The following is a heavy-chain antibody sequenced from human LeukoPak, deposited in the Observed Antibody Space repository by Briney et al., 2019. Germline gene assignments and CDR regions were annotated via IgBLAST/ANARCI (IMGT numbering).Heavy chain of an antibody. CDR3: ARDPRGQWLVRGAFDI. Sequence: PSETLSLTCTVSGYSISSGYYWGWIRQPPGKGLEWIGSIYYSGSTYYNPSLKSRVTISVDTSKNQFSLKLSSVTAADTAVYYCARDPRGQWLVRGAFDIWGQGTMVTVSS. V-gene: IGHV4-38-2*02. D-gene: IGHD6-19*01. J-gene: IGHJ3*02. CDR1: GYSISSGYY. CDR2: IYYSGST.